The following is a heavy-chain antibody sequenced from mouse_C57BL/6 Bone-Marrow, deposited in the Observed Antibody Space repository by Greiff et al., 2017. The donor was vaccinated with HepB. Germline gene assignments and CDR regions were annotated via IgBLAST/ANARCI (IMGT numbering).Heavy chain of an antibody. J-gene: IGHJ4*01. Sequence: EVKVVESGGGLVQPGGSLKLSCAASGFTFSDYYMYWVRQTPEKRLEWVAYISNGGGSTYYPDTVKGRFTISRDNAKNTLYLQMSRLKSEDTAMYYCARRKGGLAMDYWGQGTSVTVSS. CDR2: ISNGGGST. CDR3: ARRKGGLAMDY. V-gene: IGHV5-12*01. CDR1: GFTFSDYY.